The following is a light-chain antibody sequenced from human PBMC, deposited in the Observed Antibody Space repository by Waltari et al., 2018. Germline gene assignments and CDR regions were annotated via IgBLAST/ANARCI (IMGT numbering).Light chain of an antibody. CDR1: QSVSRS. J-gene: IGKJ1*01. CDR2: GAS. CDR3: QHYVRLPAT. Sequence: IVLTQSTGPQSLSPGARATLPCRASQSVSRSLAWYQQKPGQAPKLLIYGASTRATGIPDRFTGSGSGTDFSLTISSLEPEDFAIYFCQHYVRLPATFGQGTKVEIK. V-gene: IGKV3-20*01.